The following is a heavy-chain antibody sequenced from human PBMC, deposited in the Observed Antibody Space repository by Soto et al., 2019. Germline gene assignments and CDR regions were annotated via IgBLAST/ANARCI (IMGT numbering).Heavy chain of an antibody. Sequence: PGGSLRLSCADSGLTFSNSAMNWVRQAPGKGLEWVSVISAHGDSAYYADSVKGRFTISRDNSKSTLYLQMNSLRAEDTAIYYCVKEGNAWYSRDSFNFWGRGTMVTVSS. CDR2: ISAHGDSA. CDR3: VKEGNAWYSRDSFNF. CDR1: GLTFSNSA. V-gene: IGHV3-23*01. D-gene: IGHD6-19*01. J-gene: IGHJ3*01.